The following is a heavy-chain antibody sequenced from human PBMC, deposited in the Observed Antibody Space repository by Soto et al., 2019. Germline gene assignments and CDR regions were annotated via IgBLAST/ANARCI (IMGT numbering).Heavy chain of an antibody. D-gene: IGHD1-1*01. Sequence: QVQLQQWGAGLLKPSETLSLTCAVYGGFVSSGSYYWSWIRQPPGKGLEWIGEMSHSGGTHFNPSLKSRLTISVVTTKNQFSPKMSTVTAADTALYYCARVERGTATTVVDAFDIWGPGTMVTVSS. CDR2: MSHSGGT. J-gene: IGHJ3*02. CDR3: ARVERGTATTVVDAFDI. V-gene: IGHV4-34*01. CDR1: GGFVSSGSYY.